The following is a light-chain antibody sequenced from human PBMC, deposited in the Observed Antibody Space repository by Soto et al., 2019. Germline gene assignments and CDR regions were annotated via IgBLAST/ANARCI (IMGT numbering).Light chain of an antibody. CDR3: QSYDSSLSCWV. V-gene: IGLV1-40*01. J-gene: IGLJ3*02. Sequence: QSVLTQPPSVSGAPGQRVTISCTGSSSNIGAGYDVHWYQQLPGTAPKLLIYGNTNRPSGVPDRFSASKSGTSASLATTGLQAEDEADYYCQSYDSSLSCWVFGGGTKLTVL. CDR2: GNT. CDR1: SSNIGAGYD.